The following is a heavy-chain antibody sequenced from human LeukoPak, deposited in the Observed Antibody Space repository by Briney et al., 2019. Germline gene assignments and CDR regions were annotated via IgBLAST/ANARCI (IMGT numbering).Heavy chain of an antibody. CDR2: ISAYNGNT. J-gene: IGHJ4*02. CDR3: ARVSIVRGVILEIDY. Sequence: EASVKVSCKASGYTFTSYGISWVRQTPGQGLEWMGWISAYNGNTNYAQKLQGRVTMTTDTSTSTAYMELRSLRSDDTAVYYCARVSIVRGVILEIDYWGQGTLVTVSS. CDR1: GYTFTSYG. D-gene: IGHD3-10*01. V-gene: IGHV1-18*01.